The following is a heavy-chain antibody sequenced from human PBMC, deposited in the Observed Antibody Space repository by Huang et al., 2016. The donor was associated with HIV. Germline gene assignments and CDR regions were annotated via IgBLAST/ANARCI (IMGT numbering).Heavy chain of an antibody. V-gene: IGHV3-48*02. CDR1: GFTFSSYS. Sequence: EVQLVESGGGLVQPGGSLRLSCAASGFTFSSYSMNWVRKAPGKGLEWVSYISSSRSTINYADSVKGRFTISRDNAKNSLYLQMNSLRDEDTAVYYCARRSGLPGGWYFDLWGRGTLVTVSS. J-gene: IGHJ2*01. CDR3: ARRSGLPGGWYFDL. CDR2: ISSSRSTI. D-gene: IGHD3-10*01.